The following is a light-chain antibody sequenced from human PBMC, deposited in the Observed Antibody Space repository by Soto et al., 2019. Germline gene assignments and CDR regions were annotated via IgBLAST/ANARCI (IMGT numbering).Light chain of an antibody. J-gene: IGKJ4*01. Sequence: EIALTRSPGTLSLSPEERATLSCRTIQSVSSYVAWYQQQPGHAPRLLIYDASNRATGIPARLSGSASGTDFPLTISRLPSEDSAVYYCQQYNTRPFFGGGTQVDIK. CDR1: QSVSSY. CDR2: DAS. CDR3: QQYNTRPF. V-gene: IGKV3-15*01.